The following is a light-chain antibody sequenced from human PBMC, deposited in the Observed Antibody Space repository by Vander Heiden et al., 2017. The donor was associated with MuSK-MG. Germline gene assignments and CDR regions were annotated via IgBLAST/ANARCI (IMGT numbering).Light chain of an antibody. CDR1: QSIGSH. CDR3: QQTDSTPRLT. V-gene: IGKV1-39*01. J-gene: IGKJ4*01. Sequence: DIQMTQSPSSLSASVRDRVTITCRASQSIGSHLNWYQQKPGKAPKLLIYIASSLQSGVPSRFSGSGYGTEFTLTISSLQPEDSATYYCQQTDSTPRLTFGGRTKVEIK. CDR2: IAS.